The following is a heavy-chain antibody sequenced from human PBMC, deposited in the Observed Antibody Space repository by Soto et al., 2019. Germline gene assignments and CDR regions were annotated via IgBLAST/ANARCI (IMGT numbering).Heavy chain of an antibody. J-gene: IGHJ4*02. V-gene: IGHV3-30*18. CDR1: GFTFSSYG. CDR3: AKAYYYGSASYQY. CDR2: ISYDGSNK. Sequence: QVQLVESGGGVVQPGRSLRLSCAASGFTFSSYGMHWVRQAPGKGLEWVAVISYDGSNKYYADSVKGRFTISRDNSKNTLYLQMNSLRAEDTAVYYCAKAYYYGSASYQYWGQGTLVTVSS. D-gene: IGHD3-10*01.